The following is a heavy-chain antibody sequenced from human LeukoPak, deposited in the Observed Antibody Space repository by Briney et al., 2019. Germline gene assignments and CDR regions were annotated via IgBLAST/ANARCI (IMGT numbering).Heavy chain of an antibody. D-gene: IGHD6-6*01. J-gene: IGHJ3*01. Sequence: GGSLRLSCAVSGFTFSGFWMSWSRHAPGKGLEWVASINSDGSEGYYADVVKGRFTISRDNAKNSLYLQINSLRAEDTAVYYCARSSYSSSSSVWGQGTMVTVSS. CDR2: INSDGSEG. CDR3: ARSSYSSSSSV. V-gene: IGHV3-7*03. CDR1: GFTFSGFW.